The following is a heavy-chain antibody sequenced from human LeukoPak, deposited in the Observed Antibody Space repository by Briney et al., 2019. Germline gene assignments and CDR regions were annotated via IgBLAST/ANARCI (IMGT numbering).Heavy chain of an antibody. V-gene: IGHV3-33*01. Sequence: GGSLRLSCAASGFTFSSYGMHWVRQAPGKGLEWVAVIWYDGSNKYYADSVKGRFTISRDNSKNTLYLQMNSLRAEDTAVYYCARDNRARSIVVVVAAKNYYYGMDVWGQGTTVTVSS. J-gene: IGHJ6*02. CDR3: ARDNRARSIVVVVAAKNYYYGMDV. CDR2: IWYDGSNK. D-gene: IGHD2-15*01. CDR1: GFTFSSYG.